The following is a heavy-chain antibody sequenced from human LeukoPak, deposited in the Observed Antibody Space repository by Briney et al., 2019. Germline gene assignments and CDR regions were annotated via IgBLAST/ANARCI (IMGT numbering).Heavy chain of an antibody. J-gene: IGHJ5*02. Sequence: GESLRISCKGSGYSFTSYWISWVRQMPGKGLEWMGRIDPTDSYTDYSPSFQGHVTISVDKSISTAYLQWNSLKASDTAMYYCARRWPRITMVRGVNEWFDPWGQGTLVTVSS. CDR3: ARRWPRITMVRGVNEWFDP. V-gene: IGHV5-10-1*01. D-gene: IGHD3-10*01. CDR2: IDPTDSYT. CDR1: GYSFTSYW.